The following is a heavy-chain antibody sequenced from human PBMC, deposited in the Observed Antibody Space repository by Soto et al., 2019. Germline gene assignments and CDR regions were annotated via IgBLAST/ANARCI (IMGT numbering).Heavy chain of an antibody. CDR3: ARQREYSGYASWALAFDI. J-gene: IGHJ3*02. V-gene: IGHV4-59*08. CDR1: GGSISSYY. CDR2: IYYSGST. D-gene: IGHD5-12*01. Sequence: SETLSLTCTVSGGSISSYYWSWIRQPPGKGLEWIGYIYYSGSTNYNPSLKSRVTISVDTSKNQFSLKLSSVTAADTAVYYCARQREYSGYASWALAFDIWGQGTMVTVS.